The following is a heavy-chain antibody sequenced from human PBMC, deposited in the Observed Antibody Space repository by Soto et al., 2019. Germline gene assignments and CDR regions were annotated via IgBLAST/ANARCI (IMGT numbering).Heavy chain of an antibody. CDR3: ARGRGYSYGPLDY. CDR1: GYTFTGYY. J-gene: IGHJ4*02. Sequence: GASVKVSCKASGYTFTGYYMHWVRQAPGQGLEWMGWINPNSGGTNYAQKFQGWVTMTRDTSISTAYMELSRLRSDDTAVYYCARGRGYSYGPLDYWGQGTLVTVSS. D-gene: IGHD5-18*01. V-gene: IGHV1-2*04. CDR2: INPNSGGT.